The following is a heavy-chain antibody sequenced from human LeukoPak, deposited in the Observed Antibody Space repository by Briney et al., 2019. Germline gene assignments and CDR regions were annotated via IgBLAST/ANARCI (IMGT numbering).Heavy chain of an antibody. J-gene: IGHJ5*02. D-gene: IGHD2-21*02. Sequence: EASVKVSCKASGYTFTGYYMHWVRQAPGQGLEWMGLINPNSGGTNYAQKFQGRVTITRDTSISTAYMELSRLRSDDTAVYYCARDMKGTVTVIYWFDPWGQGTLVTVSS. CDR2: INPNSGGT. V-gene: IGHV1-2*02. CDR1: GYTFTGYY. CDR3: ARDMKGTVTVIYWFDP.